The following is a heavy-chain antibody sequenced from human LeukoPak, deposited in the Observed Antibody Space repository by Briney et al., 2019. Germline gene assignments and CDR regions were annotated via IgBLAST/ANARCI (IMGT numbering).Heavy chain of an antibody. Sequence: SETLSLTCAVYGGSFSGYYWSWIRQPPGKGLEWIGEINHSGSTNYNPSLKSRVTISVDTSKNQFSLKLSSVTAADTAVYYCARVVAAAGPHFDYWGQGTLVTVSS. J-gene: IGHJ4*02. V-gene: IGHV4-34*01. D-gene: IGHD6-13*01. CDR1: GGSFSGYY. CDR3: ARVVAAAGPHFDY. CDR2: INHSGST.